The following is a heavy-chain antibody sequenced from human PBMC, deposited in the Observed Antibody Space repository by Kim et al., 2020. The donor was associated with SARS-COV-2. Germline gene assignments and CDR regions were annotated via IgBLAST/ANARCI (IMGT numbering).Heavy chain of an antibody. CDR2: INHSGST. V-gene: IGHV4-34*01. Sequence: SETLSLTCAVYGGSFSGYYWSWIRQPPGKGLEWIGEINHSGSTNYNPSLKSRVTISVDTSKNQFSLKLSSVTAADTAVYYCARWIRFLGSYYYYYGMDVWGQGTTVTVSS. D-gene: IGHD3-3*01. CDR1: GGSFSGYY. CDR3: ARWIRFLGSYYYYYGMDV. J-gene: IGHJ6*02.